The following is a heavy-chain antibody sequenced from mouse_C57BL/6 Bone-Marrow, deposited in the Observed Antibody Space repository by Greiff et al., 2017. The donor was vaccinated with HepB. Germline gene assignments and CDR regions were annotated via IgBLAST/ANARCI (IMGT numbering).Heavy chain of an antibody. CDR1: GFSFNTYA. CDR2: IRSKSNNYAT. D-gene: IGHD1-1*01. Sequence: EVKLVESGGGLVQPKGSLKLSCAASGFSFNTYAMNWVRQAPGKGLEWVARIRSKSNNYATYYADSVKDRFTISRDDSESMLYLQMNNLKTEDTAMYYCVGITTVVAPYAMDYWGQGTSVTVSS. V-gene: IGHV10-1*01. CDR3: VGITTVVAPYAMDY. J-gene: IGHJ4*01.